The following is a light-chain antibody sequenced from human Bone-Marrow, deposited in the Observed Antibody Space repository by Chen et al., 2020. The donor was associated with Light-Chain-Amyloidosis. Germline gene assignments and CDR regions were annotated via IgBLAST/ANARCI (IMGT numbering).Light chain of an antibody. CDR2: DDS. J-gene: IGLJ3*02. CDR1: NIGSTS. Sequence: SYVLTQPSSVSVAPGQTATIACGGNNIGSTSVHWYQQPPGQAPLLVVYDDSDRPSGIPERVAGGDYGNTGRRSIRGVEGGDEGDCCGEVGGGGSDHRVCGGGSKRAVL. V-gene: IGLV3-21*02. CDR3: EVGGGGSDHRV.